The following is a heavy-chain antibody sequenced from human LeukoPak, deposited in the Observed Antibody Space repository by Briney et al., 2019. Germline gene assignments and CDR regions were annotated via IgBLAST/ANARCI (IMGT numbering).Heavy chain of an antibody. CDR1: GLSVSRNY. D-gene: IGHD3-10*01. V-gene: IGHV3-53*01. CDR3: ARDRGHFDY. Sequence: GGSLRLSCAASGLSVSRNYISWVRQAPGKGLEWVSFIYTGTTTFYADSVKGRFTIFRDNSRNTVYLELNSLRVDDTAVYYCARDRGHFDYWGPGTLVTVSS. J-gene: IGHJ4*02. CDR2: IYTGTTT.